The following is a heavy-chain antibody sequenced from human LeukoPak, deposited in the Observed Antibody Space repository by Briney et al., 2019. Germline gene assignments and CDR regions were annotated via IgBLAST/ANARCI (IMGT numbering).Heavy chain of an antibody. CDR1: GDSVSSNSAA. Sequence: SQTLSLTCAISGDSVSSNSAAWTWIRQSPSRGLEWLGRTYYRSKWYNDYAVSVKSRITINPDTSKNQFSLQLNSVTPEDTAVYYCARDFRYSGSYYGGFFDYWGQGTLVTVSS. CDR2: TYYRSKWYN. V-gene: IGHV6-1*01. CDR3: ARDFRYSGSYYGGFFDY. D-gene: IGHD1-26*01. J-gene: IGHJ4*02.